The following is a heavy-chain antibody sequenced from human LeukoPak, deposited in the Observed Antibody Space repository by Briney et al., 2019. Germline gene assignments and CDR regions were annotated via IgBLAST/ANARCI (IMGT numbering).Heavy chain of an antibody. J-gene: IGHJ6*03. V-gene: IGHV1-2*02. CDR3: AIPKWELPRPIYYYYMDV. CDR2: INPNSGGT. CDR1: GYTFTGCY. D-gene: IGHD1-26*01. Sequence: ASVKVSCKASGYTFTGCYMHWVRQAPGQGLEWMGWINPNSGGTNYAQKFQGRVTMTRDTSISTAYMELSRLRSDDTAVYYCAIPKWELPRPIYYYYMDVWGKGTTVTVSS.